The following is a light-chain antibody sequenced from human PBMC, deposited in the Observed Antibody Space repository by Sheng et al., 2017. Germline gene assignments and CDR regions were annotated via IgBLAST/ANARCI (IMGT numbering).Light chain of an antibody. J-gene: IGLJ1*01. Sequence: QSALTQPASVSGSPGQSITISCTGTSSDVGSYNLVSWYQQLPGKAPKLMVYAGSKRPSGVSNRFSGSKSGNTASLTISGLQAEDEADYYCCSYAGSNTRVFGTGTKVTV. CDR1: SSDVGSYNL. CDR2: AGS. CDR3: CSYAGSNTRV. V-gene: IGLV2-23*01.